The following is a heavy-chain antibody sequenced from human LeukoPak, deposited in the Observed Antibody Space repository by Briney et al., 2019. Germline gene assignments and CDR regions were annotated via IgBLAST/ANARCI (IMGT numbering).Heavy chain of an antibody. CDR1: GGSISSYY. CDR3: ARGGEEGYDGSGSYLGY. V-gene: IGHV4-59*01. Sequence: PSETLSLTCNVSGGSISSYYWSWIRQPPGKGLEWIGYIYYSGSTNYNPSLKSRVTISVDTSKNQFSLKLSSVTAADTAVYYCARGGEEGYDGSGSYLGYWGQGTLVTVSS. CDR2: IYYSGST. J-gene: IGHJ4*02. D-gene: IGHD3-10*01.